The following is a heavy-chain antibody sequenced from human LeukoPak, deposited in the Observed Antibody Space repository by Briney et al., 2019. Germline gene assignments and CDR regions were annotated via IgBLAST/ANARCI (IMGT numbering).Heavy chain of an antibody. D-gene: IGHD2-2*01. V-gene: IGHV3-23*01. CDR3: AKGDIVVVPAAIRGYSYGSNFDY. CDR2: ISGSGAST. Sequence: GGSLRLSCAASGFTFSSYAMSWVRQAPGKGLEWVSDISGSGASTYYADSVNGRFTISRDNSKNTLYLQMNSLRAEDTAVYYCAKGDIVVVPAAIRGYSYGSNFDYWGQGTLVTVSS. J-gene: IGHJ4*02. CDR1: GFTFSSYA.